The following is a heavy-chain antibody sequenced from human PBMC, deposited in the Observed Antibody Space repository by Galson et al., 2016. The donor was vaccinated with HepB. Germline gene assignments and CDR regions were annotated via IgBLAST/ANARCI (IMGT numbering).Heavy chain of an antibody. CDR3: AKDARYCSGASSTYGMDV. J-gene: IGHJ6*02. V-gene: IGHV3-30*18. CDR1: GFTFSSYG. D-gene: IGHD2-15*01. Sequence: SLRLSCAASGFTFSSYGMHWARQAPGKGLEWVAVISYDGSNKYYADSVKGRFTISRDNAKNTLYLQMNSLRAEDTAVYSCAKDARYCSGASSTYGMDVWGQGTTVTVSS. CDR2: ISYDGSNK.